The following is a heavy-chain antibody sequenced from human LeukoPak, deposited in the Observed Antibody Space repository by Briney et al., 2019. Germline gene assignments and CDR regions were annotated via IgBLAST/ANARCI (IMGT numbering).Heavy chain of an antibody. CDR2: ITPFNGNT. CDR3: ASSLGQDCSSTSCINGDWFDP. D-gene: IGHD2-2*01. CDR1: GYTFTYRY. J-gene: IGHJ5*02. V-gene: IGHV1-45*02. Sequence: GASVKVSCKASGYTFTYRYLHWVRQAPGQALEWMGWITPFNGNTNYAQKFQDRVTITRDRSMSTAYMELSSLRSEDTAMYYCASSLGQDCSSTSCINGDWFDPWGQGTLVTVSS.